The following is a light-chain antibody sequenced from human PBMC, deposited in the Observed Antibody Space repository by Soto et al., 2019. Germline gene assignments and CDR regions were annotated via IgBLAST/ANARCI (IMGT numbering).Light chain of an antibody. V-gene: IGKV1-5*03. CDR1: QSIRGS. Sequence: DIQMTQSPSTLSASVGDRVTITCRASQSIRGSLAWYQQKPGKAPNLLIYEASNLKSVDPSRFSGRGSGTEYTLTVSSLQPDHSASYYCQQYNGYWTFGQGARVEIK. CDR3: QQYNGYWT. J-gene: IGKJ1*01. CDR2: EAS.